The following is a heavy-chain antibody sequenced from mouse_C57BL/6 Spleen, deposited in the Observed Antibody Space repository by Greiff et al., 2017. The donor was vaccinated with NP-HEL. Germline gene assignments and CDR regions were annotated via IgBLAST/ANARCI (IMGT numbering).Heavy chain of an antibody. CDR3: ARPLITTLVSPFAY. CDR1: GYTFTSYW. D-gene: IGHD1-1*01. CDR2: IDPSDSYT. J-gene: IGHJ3*01. Sequence: QVQLQQPGAELVMPGASVKLSCKASGYTFTSYWMHWVKQRPGQDLEWIGEIDPSDSYTNYNQKFKGKSTLTVDKSSSTAYMQLSSLTSEDSAVYYCARPLITTLVSPFAYWGQGTLVTVSA. V-gene: IGHV1-69*01.